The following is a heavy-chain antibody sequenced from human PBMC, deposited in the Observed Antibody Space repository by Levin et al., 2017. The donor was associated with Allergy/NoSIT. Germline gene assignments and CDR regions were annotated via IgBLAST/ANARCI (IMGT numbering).Heavy chain of an antibody. J-gene: IGHJ2*01. CDR3: ARVDPCSGPPCYTDGFFDL. CDR2: IYHTGST. CDR1: ALSISSDFY. Sequence: SETLSLTCTVSALSISSDFYWGWIRQPPGKGLGWIGTIYHTGSTNYNPSLKSRVTISVDTSKNQFSLKLNSVTAADTAVYYCARVDPCSGPPCYTDGFFDLWGRGTLVTVSS. D-gene: IGHD2-2*02. V-gene: IGHV4-38-2*02.